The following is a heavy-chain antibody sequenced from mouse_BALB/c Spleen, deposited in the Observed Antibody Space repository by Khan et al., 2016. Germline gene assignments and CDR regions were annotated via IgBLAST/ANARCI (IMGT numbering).Heavy chain of an antibody. J-gene: IGHJ2*01. CDR1: GFSLTSYG. CDR2: IWRGGST. D-gene: IGHD1-1*01. V-gene: IGHV2-5-1*01. CDR3: AKDYGSSYGFDY. Sequence: QVQLQQSGPSLVQPSQSLSITCTVSGFSLTSYGVHWVRQSPGKGLEWLGVIWRGGSTDYNAAFMSRLSITKDNSKSQVFFKMNSLQADDTAIYXWAKDYGSSYGFDYWGQGTTLTVSS.